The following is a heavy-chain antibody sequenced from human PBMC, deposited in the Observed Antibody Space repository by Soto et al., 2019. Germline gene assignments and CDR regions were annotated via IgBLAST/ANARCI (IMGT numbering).Heavy chain of an antibody. CDR3: ARGFECSSSRYGMDV. J-gene: IGHJ6*02. CDR2: INPNSGGT. CDR1: GYTFTGYY. D-gene: IGHD6-6*01. V-gene: IGHV1-2*04. Sequence: ASVKVSCKASGYTFTGYYMHWVRQAPGQGLEWMGWINPNSGGTNYAQKFQGWVTMTRDTSISTAYMELSRLRSDDTAVYYCARGFECSSSRYGMDVWGQGTTVTVSS.